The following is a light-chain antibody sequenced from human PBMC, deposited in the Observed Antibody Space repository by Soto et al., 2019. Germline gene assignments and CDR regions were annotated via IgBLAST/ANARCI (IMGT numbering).Light chain of an antibody. CDR1: SSDVGGYNY. CDR2: DVS. J-gene: IGLJ2*01. Sequence: QSALTQPASVSGSPGQSITDSCTGTSSDVGGYNYVSWYQQHPGKAPKLMIYDVSNRPSGVSNRFSGSKSANTASLTISGLQAEDEADYYCSSYTGSSTYVVFGGATKLTVL. V-gene: IGLV2-14*01. CDR3: SSYTGSSTYVV.